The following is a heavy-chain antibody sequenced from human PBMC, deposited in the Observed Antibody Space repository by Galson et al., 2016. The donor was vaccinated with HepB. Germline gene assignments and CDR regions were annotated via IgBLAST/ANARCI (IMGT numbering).Heavy chain of an antibody. CDR1: GFTFSSLP. J-gene: IGHJ4*02. D-gene: IGHD6-19*01. CDR3: AVKSVAGTFDY. CDR2: ISGGGTNT. Sequence: SLRLSCAASGFTFSSLPMSWVRQAPGKGLDWVSVISGGGTNTYYADSVKGRFIISRDNSKNKLYLEMNSLTVEDSAMYFCAVKSVAGTFDYWGQGTLVTVSS. V-gene: IGHV3-23*01.